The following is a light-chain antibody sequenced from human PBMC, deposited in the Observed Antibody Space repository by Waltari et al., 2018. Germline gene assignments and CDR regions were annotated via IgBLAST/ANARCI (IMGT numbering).Light chain of an antibody. Sequence: QSALTQSASVSGSPGQSITISCTGTSSDFAVFNYVTWYQQHPGKAPQLMIYDVSKRPAGVSNRFSGCKSGNTASLTISGLQAEDEADYYCSSYTSTWVFGGGTKLTVL. CDR1: SSDFAVFNY. CDR2: DVS. CDR3: SSYTSTWV. J-gene: IGLJ3*02. V-gene: IGLV2-14*01.